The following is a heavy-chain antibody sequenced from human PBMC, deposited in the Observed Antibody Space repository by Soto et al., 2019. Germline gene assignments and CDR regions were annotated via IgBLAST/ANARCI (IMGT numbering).Heavy chain of an antibody. CDR3: ARYYVSGSYFHS. CDR2: IYQSGST. D-gene: IGHD3-10*01. V-gene: IGHV4-4*02. Sequence: QVQLQESGPGLVKPSGTLSLTCAVSGGSMSSSNWWSWVRQPPGKGLAWIGEIYQSGSTNYDSSLKLRVTISVYKYKNQCSLKLNSVTAADTAVYYCARYYVSGSYFHSWGQGTLVTVSS. J-gene: IGHJ5*01. CDR1: GGSMSSSNW.